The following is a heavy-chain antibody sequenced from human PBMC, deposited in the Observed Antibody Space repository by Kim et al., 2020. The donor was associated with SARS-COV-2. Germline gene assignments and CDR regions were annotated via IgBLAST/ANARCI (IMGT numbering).Heavy chain of an antibody. V-gene: IGHV3-30*18. J-gene: IGHJ4*02. D-gene: IGHD3-10*02. CDR2: MSTDGSEK. Sequence: GGSLRLSCAASGFSFRSYGMHWVRQAPGKGLEWVAGMSTDGSEKDYADSVKGRFTLSRDNSESTLSLQMKSLRHEDTAVYYCAKDVRTASSQFDYWGQGTLVTVSS. CDR1: GFSFRSYG. CDR3: AKDVRTASSQFDY.